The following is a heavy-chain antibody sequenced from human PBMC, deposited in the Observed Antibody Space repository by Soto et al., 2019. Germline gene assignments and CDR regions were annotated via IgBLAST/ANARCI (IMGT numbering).Heavy chain of an antibody. Sequence: SETLSLTCTVSGDSISSSNSHWGWTRQPPGKGLEYIGSVYYGGAIFYSGNIYYNPSLKSRVTISVDTSKNQFSLRLSAVTAADTGVYYCVRYDRINMKPYSPEGFHIWGQGTMVTVSS. CDR1: GDSISSSNSH. D-gene: IGHD3-3*02. J-gene: IGHJ3*02. V-gene: IGHV4-39*01. CDR2: VYYGGAIFYSGNI. CDR3: VRYDRINMKPYSPEGFHI.